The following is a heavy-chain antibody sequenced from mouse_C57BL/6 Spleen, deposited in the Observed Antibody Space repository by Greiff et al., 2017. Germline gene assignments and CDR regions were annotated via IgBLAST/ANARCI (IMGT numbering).Heavy chain of an antibody. V-gene: IGHV1-52*01. Sequence: QVQLQQPGAELVRPGSSVKLSCKASGYTFTSYWMHWVKQRPIQGLEWIGNIDPSDSETHYNQKFKDKATLTVDKSSSTAYMQLSSLTSEDSAVYYGARGLIYDGYFYAMDYWGQGTSVTVSS. CDR1: GYTFTSYW. J-gene: IGHJ4*01. D-gene: IGHD2-3*01. CDR2: IDPSDSET. CDR3: ARGLIYDGYFYAMDY.